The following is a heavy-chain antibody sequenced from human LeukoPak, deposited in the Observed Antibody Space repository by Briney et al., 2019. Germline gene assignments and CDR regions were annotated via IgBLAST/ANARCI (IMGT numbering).Heavy chain of an antibody. CDR2: INPNSGGT. Sequence: ASVTVSCKASGYSFTGYYMHWVRQAPGQGLEWMGWINPNSGGTNYAQKFQGRVTMTRDTSISTAYMELSRLRSDDTAVYYCARAGAYYDILTGYLDPYYFGYWGQGTLVTVSS. J-gene: IGHJ4*02. CDR3: ARAGAYYDILTGYLDPYYFGY. CDR1: GYSFTGYY. V-gene: IGHV1-2*02. D-gene: IGHD3-9*01.